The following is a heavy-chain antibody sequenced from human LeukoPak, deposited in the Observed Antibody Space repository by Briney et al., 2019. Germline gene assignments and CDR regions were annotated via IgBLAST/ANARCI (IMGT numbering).Heavy chain of an antibody. Sequence: ASVKVSCKASGYTFTSYGISWVRQAPGQGLEWMGWISAYNGNTNYAQKLQGRVTMTTDTSTSTAYMELRSLRSDDTAVYYCARRNDDRNYGSGRPRAYYWGQGTLVTVSS. J-gene: IGHJ4*02. D-gene: IGHD3-10*01. CDR3: ARRNDDRNYGSGRPRAYY. CDR1: GYTFTSYG. CDR2: ISAYNGNT. V-gene: IGHV1-18*01.